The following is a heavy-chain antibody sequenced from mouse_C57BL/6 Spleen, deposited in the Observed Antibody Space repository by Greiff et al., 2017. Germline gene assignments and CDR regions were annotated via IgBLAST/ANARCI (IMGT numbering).Heavy chain of an antibody. Sequence: QVQLQQPGAELVKPGASVKMSCKASGYTFTSYWITWVKQRPGQGLEWIGDIYPGSGSTNYNEKFKSKATLTVDKSSSTAYMQLSSLTSEDSAVYYCARDGYWYYFDYWGQGTTLTVSS. CDR1: GYTFTSYW. CDR3: ARDGYWYYFDY. CDR2: IYPGSGST. V-gene: IGHV1-55*01. D-gene: IGHD4-1*01. J-gene: IGHJ2*01.